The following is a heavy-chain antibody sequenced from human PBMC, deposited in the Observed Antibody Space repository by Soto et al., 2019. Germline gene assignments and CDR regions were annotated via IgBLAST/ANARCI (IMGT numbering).Heavy chain of an antibody. CDR1: GFTFSSYW. CDR3: AKDAPLWVLSGY. J-gene: IGHJ4*02. D-gene: IGHD3-16*01. CDR2: ISAFGGST. Sequence: PGGSLRLSCAASGFTFSSYWMHWVRRAPGKGLEWVSIISAFGGSTYYADSVKGRFTISRDNSKNTLFLQMNSLRAEDTAVYYCAKDAPLWVLSGYWGQGTLVTVSS. V-gene: IGHV3-23*01.